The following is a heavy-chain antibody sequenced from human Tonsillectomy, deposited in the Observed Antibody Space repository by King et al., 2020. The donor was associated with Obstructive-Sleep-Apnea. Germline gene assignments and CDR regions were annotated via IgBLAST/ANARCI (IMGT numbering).Heavy chain of an antibody. CDR1: GFTFSRYV. CDR2: ISGGGGST. V-gene: IGHV3-23*04. D-gene: IGHD2-2*01. Sequence: VQLVESGGGLVQPGGSLRLSCAASGFTFSRYVMSWVRQAPGKGLEWVSAISGGGGSTYYADSVKGRFTISRDNSKNTLYLQMISLRAEDTAVYYCAKSIPAAMIIYFQHWGQGTLVTVSS. J-gene: IGHJ1*01. CDR3: AKSIPAAMIIYFQH.